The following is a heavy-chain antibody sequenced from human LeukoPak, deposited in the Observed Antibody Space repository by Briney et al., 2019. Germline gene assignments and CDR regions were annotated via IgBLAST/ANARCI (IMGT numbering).Heavy chain of an antibody. V-gene: IGHV4-59*01. Sequence: PSETLSLTCTVSGGSISSYYWSWIRQPPGKGLEWIGYIYYSGSTNYNPSLKRRVTISVDTSKNQFSLKLSSVTAADTAVYYCARVVVPAAIDYWGQGTLVTVSS. CDR2: IYYSGST. D-gene: IGHD2-2*02. CDR3: ARVVVPAAIDY. CDR1: GGSISSYY. J-gene: IGHJ4*02.